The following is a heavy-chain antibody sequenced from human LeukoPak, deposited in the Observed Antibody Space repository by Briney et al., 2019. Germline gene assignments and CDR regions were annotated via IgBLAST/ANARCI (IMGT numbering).Heavy chain of an antibody. V-gene: IGHV4-34*01. CDR2: INHSGST. CDR3: ARVLGYCSSTSCSDY. Sequence: SETLSLTCAVYGGSFSGYYWSWIRQPPGKGLEWIGEINHSGSTNYNPSLKSRVTISVDTSKNQFSLKLSSVTAADTAVYYCARVLGYCSSTSCSDYWGQGTLVTVSS. J-gene: IGHJ4*02. D-gene: IGHD2-2*01. CDR1: GGSFSGYY.